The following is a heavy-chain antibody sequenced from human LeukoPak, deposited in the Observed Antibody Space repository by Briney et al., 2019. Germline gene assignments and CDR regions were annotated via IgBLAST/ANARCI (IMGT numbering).Heavy chain of an antibody. CDR1: GFTFSSYW. J-gene: IGHJ4*02. CDR3: ARDAADYDILTGYPAEGY. Sequence: GGSPRLSCAASGFTFSSYWMSWVRQAPGKGLEWVANIKQDGSEKYYVDSVKGRFTISRDNAKNSLYLQMNSLRAEDTAVYYCARDAADYDILTGYPAEGYWGQGTLVTVSS. V-gene: IGHV3-7*01. CDR2: IKQDGSEK. D-gene: IGHD3-9*01.